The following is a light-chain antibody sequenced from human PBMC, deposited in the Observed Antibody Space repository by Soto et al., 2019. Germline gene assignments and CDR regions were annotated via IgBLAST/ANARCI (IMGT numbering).Light chain of an antibody. Sequence: EIVMTQSPVTLSVSPGERATLSCRASQSVSSNFAWYQQKPGQAPRLLIYGASTRATGIPARFSGSGSGTEFTLTISSLQSEDFAVYYCQQYNNWPDTFGQGTKLEIK. CDR2: GAS. V-gene: IGKV3-15*01. CDR3: QQYNNWPDT. J-gene: IGKJ2*01. CDR1: QSVSSN.